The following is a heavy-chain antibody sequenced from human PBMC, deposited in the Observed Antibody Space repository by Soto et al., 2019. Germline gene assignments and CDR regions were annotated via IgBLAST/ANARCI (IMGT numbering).Heavy chain of an antibody. D-gene: IGHD2-15*01. CDR2: VYPGDSDT. Sequence: DVQLVQSGAEVKKPGDSLKISCKASGYSFTNYWIGWVRQMPGKGLEWVAVVYPGDSDTRYSLSFQGQVTISADKSIITAYLQWNNLRASDTAIYYCAKTYCSSLSCHSFDLGGRGTLVTVSS. J-gene: IGHJ2*01. V-gene: IGHV5-51*03. CDR1: GYSFTNYW. CDR3: AKTYCSSLSCHSFDL.